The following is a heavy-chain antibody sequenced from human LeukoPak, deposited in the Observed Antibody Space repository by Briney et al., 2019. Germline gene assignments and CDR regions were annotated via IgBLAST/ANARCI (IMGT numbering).Heavy chain of an antibody. Sequence: GSLRLSCAASGFTFSSYAMSWVRPAPGKGLEWVSVISGSDGSTYYADSVKGRFTISRDNSKNTLYLQMNSLRAEDTAVYYCAKAAGWSKNDYWGQGTLVTVSS. CDR1: GFTFSSYA. CDR2: ISGSDGST. CDR3: AKAAGWSKNDY. V-gene: IGHV3-23*01. J-gene: IGHJ4*02. D-gene: IGHD6-19*01.